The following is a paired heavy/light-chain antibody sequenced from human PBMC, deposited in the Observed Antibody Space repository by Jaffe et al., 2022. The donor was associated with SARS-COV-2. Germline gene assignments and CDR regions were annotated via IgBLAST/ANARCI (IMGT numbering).Light chain of an antibody. CDR2: VAS. J-gene: IGKJ3*01. CDR1: QDIRNY. Sequence: DIQMTQSPSSLSASVGDRVTITCRASQDIRNYLAWYQQKAGKVPKLLIYVASTLQSGVPSRFSGSGSGTDFTLTISSLQPEDVATYYCQKYNSAPLTFGPGTKVDIK. CDR3: QKYNSAPLT. V-gene: IGKV1-27*01.
Heavy chain of an antibody. CDR3: AKTMGRNGLYYFDY. V-gene: IGHV3-23*01. CDR1: GFSLSNYA. Sequence: EVRLLESGGGVVQPAGSLRLSCAASGFSLSNYAMTWVRQAPGKGLEWVSSISSGSVSTYYADSVKGRFTISRDNSQNTLYLQVNSLRAEDTAVYYCAKTMGRNGLYYFDYWGQGTLVTVSS. J-gene: IGHJ4*02. D-gene: IGHD3-10*01. CDR2: ISSGSVST.